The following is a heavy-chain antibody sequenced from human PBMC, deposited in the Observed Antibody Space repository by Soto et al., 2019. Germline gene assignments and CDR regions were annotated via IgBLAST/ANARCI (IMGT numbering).Heavy chain of an antibody. Sequence: PSETLSLTCTVSRGSISTYYCSWIRQPPGNGLECIGYIYYNGNTNYNPSLKSRVTISVDTSKNQFTLNLNSVTAADTAVYYCARHATRSYDYWGQGTLVTVSS. V-gene: IGHV4-59*08. J-gene: IGHJ4*02. CDR3: ARHATRSYDY. CDR1: RGSISTYY. CDR2: IYYNGNT.